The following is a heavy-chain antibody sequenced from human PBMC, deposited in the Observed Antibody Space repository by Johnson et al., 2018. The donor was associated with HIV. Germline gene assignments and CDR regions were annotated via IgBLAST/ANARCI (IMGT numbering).Heavy chain of an antibody. CDR2: IKQDGSEK. J-gene: IGHJ3*02. CDR1: GFTFSSYW. Sequence: VQLVESGGGLVQPGGSLRLSCAASGFTFSSYWMSWVRQAPGKGLEWVANIKQDGSEKYYVDSVKGRFTISRDNAKNSLYLQMNSLRAEDTAVYYCARECQYYYDTSGCTYDAFDIWGQGTMVTVSS. V-gene: IGHV3-7*01. CDR3: ARECQYYYDTSGCTYDAFDI. D-gene: IGHD3-22*01.